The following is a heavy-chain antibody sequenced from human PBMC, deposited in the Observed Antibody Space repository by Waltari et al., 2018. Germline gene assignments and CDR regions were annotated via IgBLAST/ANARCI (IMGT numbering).Heavy chain of an antibody. CDR1: GYTFTSYA. CDR3: ARGTIGSYFDY. D-gene: IGHD2-8*01. CDR2: INAGNGNT. Sequence: QVQLVQSGAEVKKPGASVKVSCKASGYTFTSYAMHWVRQAPGQRLEWMGWINAGNGNTKYSPKFQGRVTITRDTSASTAYMELSSLRSEDTAVYYCARGTIGSYFDYWGQGTLVTVSS. V-gene: IGHV1-3*01. J-gene: IGHJ4*02.